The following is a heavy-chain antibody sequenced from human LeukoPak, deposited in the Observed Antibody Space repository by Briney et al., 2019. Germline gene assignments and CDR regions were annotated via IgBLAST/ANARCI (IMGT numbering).Heavy chain of an antibody. CDR1: GFTFSSYA. CDR2: ISYDGSNK. V-gene: IGHV3-30-3*01. D-gene: IGHD3-22*01. Sequence: GRSLRLSCAASGFTFSSYAMHWVRQAPGKGLEWVAVISYDGSNKYYADFVKGRFTISRDNSKNTLYLQMNSLRAEDTAVYYCARDYHYYDSSGYFIWGQGTLVTVSS. J-gene: IGHJ4*02. CDR3: ARDYHYYDSSGYFI.